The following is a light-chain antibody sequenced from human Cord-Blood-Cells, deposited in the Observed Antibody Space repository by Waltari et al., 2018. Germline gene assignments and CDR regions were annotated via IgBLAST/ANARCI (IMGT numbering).Light chain of an antibody. CDR2: YDS. CDR1: NIGRKR. V-gene: IGLV3-21*04. CDR3: QVWDSSSDHPWV. J-gene: IGLJ3*02. Sequence: SYVLTQPPSVSVDPGKTARITCGGNNIGRKRVHWYQQKPGQAPGLVIYYDSDRPSGITERVSGSNSGNTATLTISRVEAGDEAYYYCQVWDSSSDHPWVFGGGTKLTVL.